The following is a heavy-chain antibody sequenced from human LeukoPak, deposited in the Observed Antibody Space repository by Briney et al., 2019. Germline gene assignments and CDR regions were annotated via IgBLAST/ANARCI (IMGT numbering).Heavy chain of an antibody. CDR3: ARHIKGAHYFDY. D-gene: IGHD3-10*01. J-gene: IGHJ4*02. V-gene: IGHV4-39*01. CDR2: IYYSGST. CDR1: GGSISSSSYY. Sequence: PSETLSLTCTVSGGSISSSSYYWAWIRQPPGKGLEWIGSIYYSGSTYYNPSLKSRVTISVDTSKNQFSLKLSSVTAADTAVYYCARHIKGAHYFDYWGQGTLVTVSS.